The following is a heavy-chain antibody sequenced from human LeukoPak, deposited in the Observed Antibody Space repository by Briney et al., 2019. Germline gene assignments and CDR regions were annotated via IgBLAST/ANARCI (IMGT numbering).Heavy chain of an antibody. D-gene: IGHD5-24*01. CDR3: AKDDAWLQYNY. V-gene: IGHV3-23*01. CDR1: GFTFSSFA. CDR2: FSGSGGNT. J-gene: IGHJ4*02. Sequence: PGGSLRLSCAASGFTFSSFAMSWVRQAPGKGLEWVSSFSGSGGNTYYADSVKGRFTISRDNSKNTLYLQMNSLRVEDTAVFYCAKDDAWLQYNYWGQGTLVTVSS.